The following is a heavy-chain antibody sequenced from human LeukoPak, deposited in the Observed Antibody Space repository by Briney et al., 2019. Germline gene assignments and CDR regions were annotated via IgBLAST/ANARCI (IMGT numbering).Heavy chain of an antibody. V-gene: IGHV3-30*18. Sequence: GGSLRLSCAASGFSFSSESMHWVRQAPGKGLEWVGLISYDGGKRYSADSVKGRFTISRDNSKSTLFLQMNSLTTEDTAMYYCAKEFHRVHVAFDVWGHGTMVTVSS. CDR2: ISYDGGKR. J-gene: IGHJ3*01. D-gene: IGHD3-10*01. CDR1: GFSFSSES. CDR3: AKEFHRVHVAFDV.